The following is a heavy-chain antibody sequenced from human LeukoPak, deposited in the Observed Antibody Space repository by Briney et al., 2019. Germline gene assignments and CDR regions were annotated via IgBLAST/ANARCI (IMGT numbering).Heavy chain of an antibody. CDR1: GASFSGYY. Sequence: SETLSLTCAVYGASFSGYYWSWIRQPPGKGLEWIGEINHSGSTNYNPSLKSRVTISVDTSKNQFSLKLSSVTAADTAVYYCARGSGGGYWGQGTLVTVSS. CDR2: INHSGST. D-gene: IGHD2-15*01. V-gene: IGHV4-34*01. J-gene: IGHJ4*02. CDR3: ARGSGGGY.